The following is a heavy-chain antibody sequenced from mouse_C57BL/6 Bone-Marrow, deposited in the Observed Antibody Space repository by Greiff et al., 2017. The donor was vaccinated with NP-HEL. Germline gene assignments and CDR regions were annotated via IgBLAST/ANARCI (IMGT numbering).Heavy chain of an antibody. CDR2: INPSSGYT. V-gene: IGHV1-7*01. CDR3: ARYRASTGTRAMDY. Sequence: VQLQESGAELAKPGASVKLSCKASGYTFTSYWMHWVKQRPGQGLEWIGYINPSSGYTKYNQKFKDKATLTADKSSSTAYMQLSRLTDEDSAGYYCARYRASTGTRAMDYWGQGTSVTVSS. D-gene: IGHD4-1*02. CDR1: GYTFTSYW. J-gene: IGHJ4*01.